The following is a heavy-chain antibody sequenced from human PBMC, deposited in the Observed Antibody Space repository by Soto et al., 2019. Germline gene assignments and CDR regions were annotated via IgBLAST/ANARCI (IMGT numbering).Heavy chain of an antibody. V-gene: IGHV4-30-4*01. J-gene: IGHJ6*02. CDR1: GGSISSGDYY. D-gene: IGHD2-2*01. CDR3: ARGKPGNYYYGMDV. Sequence: TLSLTCTVSGGSISSGDYYWSWIRQPPGKGLEWIGYIYYSGSTYYNPSLKSRVTISVDTSKNQFSLKLSSVTAADTAVYYCARGKPGNYYYGMDVWGQGTTVTVSS. CDR2: IYYSGST.